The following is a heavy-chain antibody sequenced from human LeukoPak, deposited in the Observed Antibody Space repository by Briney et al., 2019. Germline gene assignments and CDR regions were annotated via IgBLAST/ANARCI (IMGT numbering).Heavy chain of an antibody. CDR2: INWNGGRT. D-gene: IGHD1-26*01. Sequence: GGSLRLSCAASGFKFDDHGMSWVRQVPGKGLEWVSGINWNGGRTGYADSVKGRFTISRDNAKNSLYLQMNSLRAEDTAFYYCAKDRSFIGLDIWGQGTMVIVSS. CDR3: AKDRSFIGLDI. J-gene: IGHJ3*02. V-gene: IGHV3-20*04. CDR1: GFKFDDHG.